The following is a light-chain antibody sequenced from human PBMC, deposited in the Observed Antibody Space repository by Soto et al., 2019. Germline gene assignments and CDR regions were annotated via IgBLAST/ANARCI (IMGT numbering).Light chain of an antibody. J-gene: IGLJ3*02. V-gene: IGLV2-14*01. Sequence: QSVLTQPASVSGSPGQSITISCTGTSSDVGNYNYVSWYQQHPGKAPKLLIYEVTNRPSGVSNRFSGSKSGNTASLTISGLQAEDEADYYCSSYTSSGTWVFGGGTKLTVL. CDR2: EVT. CDR3: SSYTSSGTWV. CDR1: SSDVGNYNY.